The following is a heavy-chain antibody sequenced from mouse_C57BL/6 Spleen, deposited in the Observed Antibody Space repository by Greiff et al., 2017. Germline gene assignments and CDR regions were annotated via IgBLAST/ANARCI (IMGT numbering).Heavy chain of an antibody. CDR2: IYPGSGNT. Sequence: QVQLKESGAELVRPGASVKLSCKASGYTFTDYYINWVKQRPGQGLEWIARIYPGSGNTYYNEKFKGKATLTAEKSSSTAYMQLSSLTSEDSAVYFCARDYYGSRAWFAYWGQGTLVTVSA. CDR1: GYTFTDYY. D-gene: IGHD1-1*01. V-gene: IGHV1-76*01. CDR3: ARDYYGSRAWFAY. J-gene: IGHJ3*01.